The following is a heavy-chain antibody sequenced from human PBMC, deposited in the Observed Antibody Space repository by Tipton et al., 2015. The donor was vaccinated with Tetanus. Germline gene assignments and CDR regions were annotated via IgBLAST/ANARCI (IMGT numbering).Heavy chain of an antibody. CDR2: IYYSGST. V-gene: IGHV4-59*07. D-gene: IGHD5-24*01. CDR3: ARWDDYKKGDWFDP. CDR1: GGSISSYY. Sequence: TLSLTCTVSGGSISSYYWSWIRQPPGKGLEWIGYIYYSGSTNYNPSLKSRVTISVDTSKNQFSLKLSSVTAADTAVYYCARWDDYKKGDWFDPWGQGTLVTVSS. J-gene: IGHJ5*02.